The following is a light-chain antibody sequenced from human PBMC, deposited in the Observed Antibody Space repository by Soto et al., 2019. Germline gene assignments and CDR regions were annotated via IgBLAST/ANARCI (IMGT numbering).Light chain of an antibody. CDR2: GAS. V-gene: IGKV3-20*01. CDR3: QQFGSSPLFT. CDR1: QSVSSSY. Sequence: EIVLTQSPGTLSLSPGERATLSCRASQSVSSSYLAWYQQKPGQAPRLLIYGASSRATGIPDRFSGSGSGTDFTLTINRLEPEDLAVYYCQQFGSSPLFTFGPGTKVDVK. J-gene: IGKJ3*01.